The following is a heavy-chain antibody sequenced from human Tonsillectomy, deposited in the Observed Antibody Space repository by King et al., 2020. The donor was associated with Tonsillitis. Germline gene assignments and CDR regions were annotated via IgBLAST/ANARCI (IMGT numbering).Heavy chain of an antibody. CDR2: IRNKAKSYTT. J-gene: IGHJ3*02. Sequence: VQLVESGGSLVQPGGSLRLSCAASGFTFSDYYMDWVRQAPGKGLEWVGRIRNKAKSYTTEYAASVNGGFTISRDDSMNALYLRMNSLKIEDTAGYYCAREGSPVVGDGLDIWGQGTMVTVSS. CDR1: GFTFSDYY. D-gene: IGHD2-2*01. V-gene: IGHV3-72*01. CDR3: AREGSPVVGDGLDI.